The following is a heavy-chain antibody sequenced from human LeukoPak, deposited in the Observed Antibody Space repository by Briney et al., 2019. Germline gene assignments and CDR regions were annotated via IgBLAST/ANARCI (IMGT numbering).Heavy chain of an antibody. CDR3: ARVAVSGYSDRWFDP. CDR1: GGSISSYY. Sequence: PSGTLSLTCTVSGGSISSYYWSWIRQPPGKGLEWIGYIHYSGSTNYNPSLKSRVTISVDTSKNQFSLKLSSVTAADTAVYYCARVAVSGYSDRWFDPWGQGTLVTVSS. D-gene: IGHD3-22*01. V-gene: IGHV4-59*01. CDR2: IHYSGST. J-gene: IGHJ5*02.